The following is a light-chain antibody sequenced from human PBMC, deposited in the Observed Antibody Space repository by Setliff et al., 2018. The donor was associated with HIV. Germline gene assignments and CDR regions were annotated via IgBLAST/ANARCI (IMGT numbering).Light chain of an antibody. V-gene: IGKV3D-20*01. J-gene: IGKJ1*01. CDR3: QQYGSSRT. Sequence: GTLSLSPGERATLSCRASQSVSSNYLAWYQQKPGLAPRLLIYDASRRATGIPDRFSGSGSGTDFTLTISRLEPEDFAVYYCQQYGSSRTFGQGTKV. CDR2: DAS. CDR1: QSVSSNY.